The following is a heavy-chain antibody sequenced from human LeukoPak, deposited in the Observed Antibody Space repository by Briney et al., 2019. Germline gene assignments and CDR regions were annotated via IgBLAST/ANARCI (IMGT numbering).Heavy chain of an antibody. V-gene: IGHV3-23*01. CDR2: ISGSGGSA. J-gene: IGHJ4*02. Sequence: GGSLRLSCAASGFTFSSYAMSWVRQAPGKGLEWVSAISGSGGSAYYADSVRGRFTISRDNSKSTLYLQMNRLKVEDAAVYYCAKAPLGSCSGAICYYFDFWGRGTLVTVSS. D-gene: IGHD2-8*02. CDR3: AKAPLGSCSGAICYYFDF. CDR1: GFTFSSYA.